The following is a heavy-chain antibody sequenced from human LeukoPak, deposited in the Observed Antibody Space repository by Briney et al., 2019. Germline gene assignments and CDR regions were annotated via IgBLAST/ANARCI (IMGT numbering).Heavy chain of an antibody. D-gene: IGHD3-10*01. CDR2: IYYSGSA. CDR3: ARCISMVRGVIRPPDY. V-gene: IGHV4-39*01. CDR1: GGSISSSSYH. Sequence: SETLSLTCTVSGGSISSSSYHWGWIRQSPGKGLEWIESIYYSGSAYYNPSLKSRLTISVDTSKNQFSLKLNSVTAADTAVYYCARCISMVRGVIRPPDYWGQGTLVTVSS. J-gene: IGHJ4*02.